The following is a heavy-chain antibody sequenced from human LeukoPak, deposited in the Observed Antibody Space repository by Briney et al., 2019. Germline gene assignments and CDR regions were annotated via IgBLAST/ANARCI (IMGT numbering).Heavy chain of an antibody. CDR3: ARDIQTVAGHPVDY. CDR1: GYSLGTYG. V-gene: IGHV1-18*01. CDR2: INTYNGNT. J-gene: IGHJ4*02. Sequence: ASVNVSCKTSGYSLGTYGINWVRQAPGQGLEWMGWINTYNGNTHFAQKFQDRVTLTTDTPTSTVFMDLRSLTSDDAAVYFCARDIQTVAGHPVDYWGQGTLVTVSS. D-gene: IGHD6-19*01.